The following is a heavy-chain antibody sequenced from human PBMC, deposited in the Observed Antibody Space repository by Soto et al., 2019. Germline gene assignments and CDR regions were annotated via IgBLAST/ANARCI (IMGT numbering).Heavy chain of an antibody. CDR2: INPNSGGT. D-gene: IGHD5-12*01. CDR3: ARAGDIVATITYYYYGMDV. Sequence: ASVKVSCKASGYTFTGYYMHWVRQAPGQGLEWMGWINPNSGGTNYAQKFQGWVTTTRDTSISTAYMELSRLRSDDTAVYYCARAGDIVATITYYYYGMDVWGQGTTVTVSS. J-gene: IGHJ6*02. CDR1: GYTFTGYY. V-gene: IGHV1-2*04.